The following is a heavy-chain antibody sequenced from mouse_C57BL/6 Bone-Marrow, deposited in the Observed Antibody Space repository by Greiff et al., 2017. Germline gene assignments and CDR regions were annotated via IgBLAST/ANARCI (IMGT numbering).Heavy chain of an antibody. D-gene: IGHD1-1*01. CDR3: EYCYGSSHWYFDV. CDR1: GYTFTSYG. Sequence: QVQLKQSGAELARPGASVKLSCKASGYTFTSYGISWVKQRPGQGLEWIGEIYPRSGTTSYNEKFKGKAPLTVDKSSSTAYMELRSRTSEDSAVDYCEYCYGSSHWYFDVWGKGTTVTVSS. V-gene: IGHV1-81*01. J-gene: IGHJ1*03. CDR2: IYPRSGTT.